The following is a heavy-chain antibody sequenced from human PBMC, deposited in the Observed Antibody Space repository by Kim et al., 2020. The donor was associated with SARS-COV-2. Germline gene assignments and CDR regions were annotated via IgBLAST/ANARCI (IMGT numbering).Heavy chain of an antibody. V-gene: IGHV3-23*01. CDR3: AKDNKDYGGTSYGLDV. CDR1: GFTFTRYA. D-gene: IGHD4-17*01. CDR2: ISGNADNT. J-gene: IGHJ6*01. Sequence: GGSLRLSCAASGFTFTRYAMSWVRQAPGKGLEWVSAISGNADNTYYADSVKGRFTSTRDNSKNTLYLQMNSLRAEDTAVSYCAKDNKDYGGTSYGLDVWG.